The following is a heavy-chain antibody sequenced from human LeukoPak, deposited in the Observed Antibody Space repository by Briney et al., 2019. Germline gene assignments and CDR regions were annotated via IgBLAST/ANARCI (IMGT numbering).Heavy chain of an antibody. Sequence: GESLKIPCKGSRYNLTSYWIGWVRQLPGTGLEWMGIIYPGDSDTRYSPSFQGQVTISADKSISTAYLQWSSLKASDTAMYYCGRGWDVSGTPDYWGQGTLLTVCS. CDR3: GRGWDVSGTPDY. D-gene: IGHD6-19*01. CDR2: IYPGDSDT. J-gene: IGHJ4*02. CDR1: RYNLTSYW. V-gene: IGHV5-51*01.